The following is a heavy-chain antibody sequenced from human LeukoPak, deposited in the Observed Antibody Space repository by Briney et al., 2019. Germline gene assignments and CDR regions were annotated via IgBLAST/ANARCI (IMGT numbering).Heavy chain of an antibody. V-gene: IGHV3-66*01. D-gene: IGHD5-12*01. J-gene: IGHJ5*02. Sequence: GGSLRLSCAASGFTVSSNYMTWVRQAPGKGLEWVSFINSGGSTYYADSVKGRFTISRDNSKNTVYLQMNSLRAEDTAVYYCARGGYSGYDRPNWFDPWGQGTLVTVSS. CDR3: ARGGYSGYDRPNWFDP. CDR2: INSGGST. CDR1: GFTVSSNY.